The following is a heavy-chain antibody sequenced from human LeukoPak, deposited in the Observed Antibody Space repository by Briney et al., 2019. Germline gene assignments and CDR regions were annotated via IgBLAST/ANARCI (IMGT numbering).Heavy chain of an antibody. CDR3: ARDSYYYDSSGDY. CDR1: GFTFSSYE. CDR2: ISSSGSYM. J-gene: IGHJ4*02. D-gene: IGHD3-22*01. Sequence: GGSLRLSCVASGFTFSSYEMNWVRQAPGKGLEWVSSISSSGSYMYYAGSVKGRFTISRDNAKNSLYLQMNSLRAEDTAVYYCARDSYYYDSSGDYWGQGTLVTVSS. V-gene: IGHV3-21*01.